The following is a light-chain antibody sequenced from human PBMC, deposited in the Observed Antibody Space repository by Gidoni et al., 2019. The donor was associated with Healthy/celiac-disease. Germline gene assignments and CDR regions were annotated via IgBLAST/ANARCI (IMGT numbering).Light chain of an antibody. V-gene: IGKV1-5*01. CDR2: DAS. Sequence: DLQMTQSPSTLSASVGDRVTITCRASQSISSWLAWYQQKPGKAPKLLIYDASSLESGVPSRFSGSGSGTEVTLTISSLQPDDFATYYCQQYNSYSVTFGQGTKVEIK. J-gene: IGKJ1*01. CDR3: QQYNSYSVT. CDR1: QSISSW.